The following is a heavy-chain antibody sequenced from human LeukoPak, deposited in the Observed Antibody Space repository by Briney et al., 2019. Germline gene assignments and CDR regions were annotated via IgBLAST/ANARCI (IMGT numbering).Heavy chain of an antibody. CDR1: GYTFTSYG. CDR3: AREGYLVGATGGFIYYFDY. V-gene: IGHV1-18*01. J-gene: IGHJ4*02. CDR2: ISAYNGNT. Sequence: ASVKVSCKAFGYTFTSYGISWVRQAPGQGLEWMGWISAYNGNTNYAQNLQGGVTMTTDTSTSTAYMELRGLRSDDTAVYYCAREGYLVGATGGFIYYFDYWGQGTLVTVSS. D-gene: IGHD1-26*01.